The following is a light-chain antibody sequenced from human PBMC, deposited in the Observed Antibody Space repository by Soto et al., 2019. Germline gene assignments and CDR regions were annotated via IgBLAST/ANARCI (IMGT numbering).Light chain of an antibody. CDR2: DVT. J-gene: IGLJ1*01. CDR3: SSYTTSSTYV. V-gene: IGLV2-14*03. CDR1: SSDVGAYNY. Sequence: QPASVSGSPGQSITISCTGTSSDVGAYNYVSWYQQHPGKAPKLMIYDVTNRPSGVSNRFSGSKSGYTASLTISGLQAEDEADYYCSSYTTSSTYVFGTGTKVTVL.